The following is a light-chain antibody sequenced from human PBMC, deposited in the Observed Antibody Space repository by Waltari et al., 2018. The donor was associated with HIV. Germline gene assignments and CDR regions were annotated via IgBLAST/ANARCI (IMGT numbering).Light chain of an antibody. CDR1: HIGGKS. J-gene: IGLJ3*02. Sequence: SYVLTQPPSVSVAPRKTARITSGGDHIGGKSVHWYQQKAGHAPVLVIYYDNDRPSGIPERFSGFNSGNTATLTISGVEAGDEADYYCQVWDSSSNHVVFGGGTELTAL. CDR3: QVWDSSSNHVV. V-gene: IGLV3-21*04. CDR2: YDN.